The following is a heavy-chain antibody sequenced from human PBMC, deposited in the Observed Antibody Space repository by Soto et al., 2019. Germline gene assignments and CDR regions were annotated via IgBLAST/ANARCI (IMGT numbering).Heavy chain of an antibody. V-gene: IGHV3-30-3*01. CDR3: ARGGHYYDSSDYYSNYGMDV. Sequence: QVQLVESGGGVVQPGRSLRLSCAASGFTFSSYAMHWVRQAPGKGLEWVAVISYDGSNKYYADSVKGRFTIPRDNSKNTLYLQMNSLRAEDTAVYYCARGGHYYDSSDYYSNYGMDVWGQGTTVTVSS. CDR2: ISYDGSNK. D-gene: IGHD3-22*01. CDR1: GFTFSSYA. J-gene: IGHJ6*02.